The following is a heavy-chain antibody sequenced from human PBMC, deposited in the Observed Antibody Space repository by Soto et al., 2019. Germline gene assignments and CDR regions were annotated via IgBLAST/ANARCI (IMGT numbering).Heavy chain of an antibody. J-gene: IGHJ6*03. D-gene: IGHD3-10*01. CDR3: ARLSSVALPHYYYYYMDV. Sequence: SETLSLTCTVSGGSISSYYWSWIRQPPGKGLEWIGYIYYSGSTNYNPSLKSRVTISVDTSKNQFSLKLSSVTAADMAVYYCARLSSVALPHYYYYYMDVWGQGTTVTVSS. V-gene: IGHV4-59*08. CDR2: IYYSGST. CDR1: GGSISSYY.